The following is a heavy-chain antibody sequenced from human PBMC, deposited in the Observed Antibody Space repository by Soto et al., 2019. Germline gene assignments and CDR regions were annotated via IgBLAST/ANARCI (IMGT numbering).Heavy chain of an antibody. D-gene: IGHD3-16*01. J-gene: IGHJ3*02. Sequence: GGPLRLSRAASGVTISAYWMTWVRQAPGKGLEWVANINRDGSKKSYLDSVRGRFTISRDNVGNSLYLQMDSLRADDTALYYCARDVSPVRMILCLQAFDIWGQAQWSPSPQ. V-gene: IGHV3-7*05. CDR2: INRDGSKK. CDR1: GVTISAYW. CDR3: ARDVSPVRMILCLQAFDI.